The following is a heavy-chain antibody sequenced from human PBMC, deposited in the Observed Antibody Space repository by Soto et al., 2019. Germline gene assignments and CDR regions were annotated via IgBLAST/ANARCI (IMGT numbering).Heavy chain of an antibody. Sequence: SLRLSCAASGFTFSSYGMHWVRQAPGKGLEWVAVISYDGSNKYYADSVKGRFTISRDNSKNTLYLQMNSLRAEDTAVYYCAKSHDYGDDYDQVYFDYWGQGTLVTVSS. CDR1: GFTFSSYG. V-gene: IGHV3-30*18. J-gene: IGHJ4*02. CDR2: ISYDGSNK. D-gene: IGHD4-17*01. CDR3: AKSHDYGDDYDQVYFDY.